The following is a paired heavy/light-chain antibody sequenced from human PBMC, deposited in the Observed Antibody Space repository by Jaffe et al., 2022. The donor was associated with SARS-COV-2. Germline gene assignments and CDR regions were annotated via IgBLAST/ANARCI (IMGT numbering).Light chain of an antibody. J-gene: IGLJ3*02. CDR1: SSDVGSYNL. Sequence: QSALTQPASVSGSPGQSITISCTGTSSDVGSYNLVSWYQQHPGKAPKLMIYEGSKRPSGVSNRFSGSKSGNTASLTISGLQAEDEADYYCCSYAGSSQVFGGGTKLTVL. CDR2: EGS. CDR3: CSYAGSSQV. V-gene: IGLV2-23*01.
Heavy chain of an antibody. CDR1: GGSISSSNW. D-gene: IGHD3-9*01. J-gene: IGHJ4*02. V-gene: IGHV4-4*02. CDR3: AREVPLRYFDWLSRGGLRYFDY. CDR2: IYHSGST. Sequence: QVQLQESGPGLVKPSGTLSLTCAVSGGSISSSNWWSWVRQPPGKGLEWIGEIYHSGSTNYNPSLKSRVTISVDKSKNQFSLKLSSVTAADTAVYYCAREVPLRYFDWLSRGGLRYFDYWGQGTLVTVSS.